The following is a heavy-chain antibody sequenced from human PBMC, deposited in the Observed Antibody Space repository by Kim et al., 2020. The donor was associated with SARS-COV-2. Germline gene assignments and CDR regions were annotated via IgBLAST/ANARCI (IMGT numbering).Heavy chain of an antibody. CDR3: AKTGYYDSRVYYFRTHFDY. J-gene: IGHJ4*02. V-gene: IGHV3-30*18. Sequence: GGSLRLSCAASGFTFSSYAMHWVRQAPGKGLEWVAVISYDGSNKYYADSVKGRFTISRDNSKNTLYLQMNSLRAEDTAVYYCAKTGYYDSRVYYFRTHFDYWGQGTLVTVSS. D-gene: IGHD3-22*01. CDR2: ISYDGSNK. CDR1: GFTFSSYA.